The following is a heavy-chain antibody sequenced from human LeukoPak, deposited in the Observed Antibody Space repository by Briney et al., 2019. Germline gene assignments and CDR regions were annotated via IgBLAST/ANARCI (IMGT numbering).Heavy chain of an antibody. J-gene: IGHJ4*02. Sequence: ASVKVSCKASGYIFIGYYIYWVRQAPGQGLEWMGWIHPKSGGTNYAQKFQGRVTMTRDTSISTAYMELSRLRSDDTAVYYCAPLWFGEPTSDYWGQGTLVTVSS. CDR1: GYIFIGYY. D-gene: IGHD3-10*01. V-gene: IGHV1-2*02. CDR3: APLWFGEPTSDY. CDR2: IHPKSGGT.